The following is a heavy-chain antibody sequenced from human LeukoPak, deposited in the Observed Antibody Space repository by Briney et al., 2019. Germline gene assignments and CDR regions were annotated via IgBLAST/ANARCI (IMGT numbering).Heavy chain of an antibody. V-gene: IGHV3-23*01. J-gene: IGHJ6*02. CDR2: ISGSGGIS. CDR1: GFTFSSYA. CDR3: ARDDYPIVVVPAAMGGYYYYYGMDV. D-gene: IGHD2-2*01. Sequence: PGGSLRLSCAASGFTFSSYAMSWVRQAPGKGLEWVSAISGSGGISYSADSVKGRFTISRDNAKNSLYLQMNSLRAEDTAVYYCARDDYPIVVVPAAMGGYYYYYGMDVWGQGTTVTVSS.